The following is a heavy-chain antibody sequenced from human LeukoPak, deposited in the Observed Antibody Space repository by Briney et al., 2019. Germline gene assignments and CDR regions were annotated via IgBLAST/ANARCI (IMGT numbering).Heavy chain of an antibody. CDR1: GFTFSSYS. V-gene: IGHV3-30*03. CDR3: ARGSGYSYAFTGRERTKSRLDY. J-gene: IGHJ4*02. D-gene: IGHD5-18*01. Sequence: GGSLRLSCAASGFTFSSYSMNWVRQAPGKGLEWVAVISFDGSNKYYSDSVKGRFTISRDSSKNTLYLQMNSLRAADTAVYYCARGSGYSYAFTGRERTKSRLDYWGQGTLVTVSS. CDR2: ISFDGSNK.